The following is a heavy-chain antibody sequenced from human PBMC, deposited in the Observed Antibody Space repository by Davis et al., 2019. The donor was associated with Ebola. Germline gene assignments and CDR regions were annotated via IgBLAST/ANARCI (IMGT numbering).Heavy chain of an antibody. CDR2: IYTSGST. V-gene: IGHV4-4*07. CDR3: ARDRWLRNPVEHAFDI. CDR1: GGSISSYY. D-gene: IGHD5-12*01. J-gene: IGHJ3*02. Sequence: SETLSLTCTVSGGSISSYYWSWIRQPAGKGLEWIGRIYTSGSTNYNPSLKSRVTMSVDTSKNQFSLKLSSVTAADTAVYYCARDRWLRNPVEHAFDIWGQGTMVTVSS.